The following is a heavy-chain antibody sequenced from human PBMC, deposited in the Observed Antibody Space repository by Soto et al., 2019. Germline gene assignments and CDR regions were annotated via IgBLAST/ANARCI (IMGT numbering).Heavy chain of an antibody. CDR1: GVTFSSYA. Sequence: SVKVSCKASGVTFSSYAICWVRQAPGQGLEWMGGIIPIFGTANYAQKFQGRVTITADESTSTAYMELSSLRSEDTAVYYCARSITKYYYYYGMDVWGQGTTVTVSS. CDR2: IIPIFGTA. J-gene: IGHJ6*02. V-gene: IGHV1-69*13. CDR3: ARSITKYYYYYGMDV. D-gene: IGHD2-2*01.